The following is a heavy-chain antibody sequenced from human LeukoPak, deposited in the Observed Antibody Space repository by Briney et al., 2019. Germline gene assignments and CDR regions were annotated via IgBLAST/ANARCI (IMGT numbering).Heavy chain of an antibody. D-gene: IGHD1-14*01. V-gene: IGHV3-74*01. CDR1: GFTFSSHL. CDR3: ARDHDAVGTTIDH. CDR2: VKSDGTAT. Sequence: GGSLRLSCAASGFTFSSHLMHWVRQAQGTGLVWVSSVKSDGTATNYADSVKGRFTISRDNAKNTLYLQMNSLRVEDTAVYFCARDHDAVGTTIDHWGQGTLVTVSS. J-gene: IGHJ4*02.